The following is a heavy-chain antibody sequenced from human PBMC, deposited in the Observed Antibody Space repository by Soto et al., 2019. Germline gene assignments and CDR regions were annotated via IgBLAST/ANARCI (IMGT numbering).Heavy chain of an antibody. CDR3: ARGFPSMAYYGEYYFDK. Sequence: EVQMVESGGGLIQPGGSLRLSCAAFGFTVSSNYMTWVRQAPGKGLEWVSVIYSGGSTYYADSVKGRFTISRDNSRNTMYLQMNSLRAEDTAVYYCARGFPSMAYYGEYYFDKWGQGTLVTGSS. CDR1: GFTVSSNY. D-gene: IGHD3-10*01. J-gene: IGHJ4*02. CDR2: IYSGGST. V-gene: IGHV3-53*01.